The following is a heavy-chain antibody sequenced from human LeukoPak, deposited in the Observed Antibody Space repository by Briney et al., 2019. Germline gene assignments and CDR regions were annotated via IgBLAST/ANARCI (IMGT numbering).Heavy chain of an antibody. Sequence: SETLSLTCTVSGGSISSYYWSWIRQPPGKGLEWIGYIYYSGSTNYNPSLKSRVTISVDTSKNQFSLKLSSVTAADTAVYYCARSPSSGTSPIYYYYGMDVWGQGTTVTVSS. V-gene: IGHV4-59*01. CDR3: ARSPSSGTSPIYYYYGMDV. J-gene: IGHJ6*02. D-gene: IGHD2-2*01. CDR1: GGSISSYY. CDR2: IYYSGST.